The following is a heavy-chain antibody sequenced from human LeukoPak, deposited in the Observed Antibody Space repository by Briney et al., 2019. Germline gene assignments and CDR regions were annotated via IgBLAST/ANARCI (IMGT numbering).Heavy chain of an antibody. CDR2: INHSGST. Sequence: SETLSLTCAVYGFSFSGYYWSWIRQPPGKGLEWIGEINHSGSTNYNPSLKSRVTISVDTSNNQFSLKLSSVTAADTAVYYCARMNNDNGDYWGQGTLVTVSS. D-gene: IGHD1-1*01. CDR1: GFSFSGYY. CDR3: ARMNNDNGDY. J-gene: IGHJ4*02. V-gene: IGHV4-34*01.